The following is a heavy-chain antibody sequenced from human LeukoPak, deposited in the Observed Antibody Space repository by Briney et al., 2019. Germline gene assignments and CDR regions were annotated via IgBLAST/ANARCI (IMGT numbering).Heavy chain of an antibody. CDR3: ARDQNSSSGKDY. J-gene: IGHJ4*02. CDR1: GGSISMSSYC. V-gene: IGHV4-39*07. Sequence: PSETLSLACTVAGGSISMSSYCWGWIREPPGKGREWIGSIYYSGRTYYNTSLKRRVTISVDKSNNTFSLKLSSVTAEDTAVYYCARDQNSSSGKDYWGQGTLVTVSS. D-gene: IGHD6-6*01. CDR2: IYYSGRT.